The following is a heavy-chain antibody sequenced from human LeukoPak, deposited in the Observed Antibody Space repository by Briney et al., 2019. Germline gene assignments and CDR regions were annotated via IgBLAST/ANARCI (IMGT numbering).Heavy chain of an antibody. D-gene: IGHD3-16*01. CDR1: GFTFSNAC. CDR2: IKSKTDGGTT. Sequence: GGSLRLSCAASGFTFSNACMSWVRQAPGKGLEWVGRIKSKTDGGTTDYAAPVKGRFTISRDDSKNTLYLQMNSLKTEDTAVYYCTTAGGGSPPYYYYYMDVWGKGTTVTVSS. V-gene: IGHV3-15*01. J-gene: IGHJ6*03. CDR3: TTAGGGSPPYYYYYMDV.